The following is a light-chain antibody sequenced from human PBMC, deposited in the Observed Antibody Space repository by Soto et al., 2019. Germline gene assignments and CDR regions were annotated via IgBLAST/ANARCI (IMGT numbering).Light chain of an antibody. CDR2: DVS. J-gene: IGLJ2*01. CDR3: NSYTSSSTPV. Sequence: QSALTQPASVSGSPGQSITISCTGTSSDVGAHNYVSWYQQHPGKAPTLMIYDVSNRPSGVSNRLSGSKSGNTASLTISSLQAEDEADYYCNSYTSSSTPVFGGGTKLTVL. CDR1: SSDVGAHNY. V-gene: IGLV2-14*03.